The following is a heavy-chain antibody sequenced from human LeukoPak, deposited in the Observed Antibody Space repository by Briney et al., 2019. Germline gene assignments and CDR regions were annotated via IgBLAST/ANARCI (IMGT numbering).Heavy chain of an antibody. V-gene: IGHV3-7*01. J-gene: IGHJ3*02. CDR1: GFTFSSYW. CDR2: IKQDGSEK. CDR3: AKSRVRLLDAFDI. Sequence: GGSLRLSCAASGFTFSSYWMSWVRQAPGKGLEWVANIKQDGSEKYYVDSVKGRFTISRDNAKNSLYLQMNSLRAEDTAVYYCAKSRVRLLDAFDIWGQGTMVTVSS.